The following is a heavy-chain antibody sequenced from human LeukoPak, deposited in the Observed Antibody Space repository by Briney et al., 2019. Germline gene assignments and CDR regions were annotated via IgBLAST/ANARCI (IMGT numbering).Heavy chain of an antibody. CDR1: GGSISRGGYY. Sequence: SDTLSLTCTVSGGSISRGGYYWSWIRQHPGKGLEWIGYIYYSGSTYYNPSLKSRVTISVDTSKNQFSLKLSSVTAADTAVYYCARDAGYSSGWYVDYWGQGTLVTVSS. CDR3: ARDAGYSSGWYVDY. J-gene: IGHJ4*02. V-gene: IGHV4-31*03. D-gene: IGHD6-19*01. CDR2: IYYSGST.